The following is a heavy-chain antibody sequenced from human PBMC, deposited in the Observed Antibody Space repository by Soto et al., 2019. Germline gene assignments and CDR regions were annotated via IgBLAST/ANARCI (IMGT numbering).Heavy chain of an antibody. Sequence: SVKVSCKASGGTFSSYTISWVRQAPGQGLEWMGRIIPILGIANYAQKFKGRVTITADKSTSTAYMELSSLRSEDTAVYYCARSNWGFRNDIWTGWDAFDIWG. CDR3: ARSNWGFRNDIWTGWDAFDI. CDR2: IIPILGIA. V-gene: IGHV1-69*02. CDR1: GGTFSSYT. D-gene: IGHD3-9*01. J-gene: IGHJ3*02.